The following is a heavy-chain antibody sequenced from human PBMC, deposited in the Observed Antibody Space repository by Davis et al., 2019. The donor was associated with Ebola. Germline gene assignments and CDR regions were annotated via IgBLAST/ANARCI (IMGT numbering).Heavy chain of an antibody. Sequence: GESLKISCAASGFTFSSYAMSWVRQAPGKGLQWVANTKPDGSEKFYVDSVKGRFTISRDNSKNTLYLQMNSLRAEDTAVYYCAKSQLRSSSSSDWFDPWGQGTLATVSS. CDR3: AKSQLRSSSSSDWFDP. J-gene: IGHJ5*02. CDR1: GFTFSSYA. CDR2: TKPDGSEK. V-gene: IGHV3-7*01. D-gene: IGHD6-6*01.